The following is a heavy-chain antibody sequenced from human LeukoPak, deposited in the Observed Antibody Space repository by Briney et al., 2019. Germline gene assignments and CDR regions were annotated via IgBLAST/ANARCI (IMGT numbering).Heavy chain of an antibody. Sequence: GASVKVSCKASGYTFTSYDINWVRQATGQGLEWMGWMNPNSGNTGYARKFQGRVTMTRNTSISTAYMELSSLRSEDTAVYYCARVGSSWYEYYYGMDVWGQGTTVTVSS. CDR1: GYTFTSYD. V-gene: IGHV1-8*01. CDR3: ARVGSSWYEYYYGMDV. D-gene: IGHD6-13*01. CDR2: MNPNSGNT. J-gene: IGHJ6*02.